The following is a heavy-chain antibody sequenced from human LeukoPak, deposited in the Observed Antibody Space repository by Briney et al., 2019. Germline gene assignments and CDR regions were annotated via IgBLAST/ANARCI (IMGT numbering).Heavy chain of an antibody. D-gene: IGHD3-22*01. CDR2: ITGSDDGT. CDR1: GFTLSSAA. J-gene: IGHJ4*02. Sequence: GGSLSLSCAVSGFTLSSAAMTWVRQAPGKGLEWVSTITGSDDGTYYADSVKGRFTISRDYSKNTLNLQMNSLRVEDTAIYYCAKGPQLGSGYHPDYWGQGILVTVSS. V-gene: IGHV3-23*01. CDR3: AKGPQLGSGYHPDY.